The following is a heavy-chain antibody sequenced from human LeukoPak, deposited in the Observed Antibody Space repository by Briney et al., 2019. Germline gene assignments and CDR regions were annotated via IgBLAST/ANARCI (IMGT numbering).Heavy chain of an antibody. V-gene: IGHV3-21*01. CDR1: GFTFSSYH. D-gene: IGHD2-21*02. Sequence: PGGSLRLSCAASGFTFSSYHMTWVRQAPGKGLEWVSSISSGSDYIYYADSMEGRFTISRDNAKNSLYLQMSSLRAEDTAVYYCAREMVVTATSFDYWGQGTLVTVSS. CDR2: ISSGSDYI. J-gene: IGHJ4*02. CDR3: AREMVVTATSFDY.